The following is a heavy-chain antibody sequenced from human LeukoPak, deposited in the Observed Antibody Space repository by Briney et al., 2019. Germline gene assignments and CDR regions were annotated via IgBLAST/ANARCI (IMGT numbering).Heavy chain of an antibody. CDR2: IYPGDSDT. Sequence: GESLQISCQGSGYSFTSYWIGWVRQMPGNGLEWMGIIYPGDSDTRYSPSFQGQVTISADKSISTAYLQWSSLKALDTAMYYCARHTGHHLDYWGQGTLVTVSS. CDR1: GYSFTSYW. J-gene: IGHJ4*02. V-gene: IGHV5-51*01. D-gene: IGHD2-8*02. CDR3: ARHTGHHLDY.